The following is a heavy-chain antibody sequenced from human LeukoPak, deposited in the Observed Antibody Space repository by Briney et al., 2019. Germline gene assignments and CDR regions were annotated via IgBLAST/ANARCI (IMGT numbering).Heavy chain of an antibody. V-gene: IGHV3-23*01. Sequence: GGSLRLSCAASGFTFSSYAMSWVRQAPGKGLEWVSAISGSGGSIGYADSVKGRFTISRDNAKNSLYLQMNSLRAEDTALYYCAKDTYYDSSGYWDYWGQGTLVTVSS. J-gene: IGHJ4*02. CDR3: AKDTYYDSSGYWDY. CDR1: GFTFSSYA. D-gene: IGHD3-22*01. CDR2: ISGSGGSI.